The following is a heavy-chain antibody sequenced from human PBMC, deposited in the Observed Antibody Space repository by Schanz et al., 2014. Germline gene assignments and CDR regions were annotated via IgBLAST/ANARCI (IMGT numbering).Heavy chain of an antibody. V-gene: IGHV1-3*04. CDR2: INTGSGDT. D-gene: IGHD5-12*01. Sequence: QVHLVQSGAEVKRPGASVKVSCKASEYSFTSYSMHWVRQAPGQRLEWMGWINTGSGDTKYSQNFQGRVTITRDTSTSTAYMEWSSLRAEDTAVYSCARGIGGYGANNYFDDWGQGTLVTVSS. CDR3: ARGIGGYGANNYFDD. J-gene: IGHJ4*02. CDR1: EYSFTSYS.